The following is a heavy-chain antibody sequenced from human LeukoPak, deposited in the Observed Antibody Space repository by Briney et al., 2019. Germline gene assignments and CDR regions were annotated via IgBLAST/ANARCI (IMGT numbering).Heavy chain of an antibody. J-gene: IGHJ1*01. Sequence: GGSLRLSCAAPGFTFSSYAMSWVRQAPGKGLEWVSAISGSGGSTYYADSVKGRFTISRDNSKNTLYLQMNSLRAEDTAVYYCAKDLRYFDWLQEGLYFQHWGQGTLVTVSS. CDR2: ISGSGGST. V-gene: IGHV3-23*01. CDR1: GFTFSSYA. D-gene: IGHD3-9*01. CDR3: AKDLRYFDWLQEGLYFQH.